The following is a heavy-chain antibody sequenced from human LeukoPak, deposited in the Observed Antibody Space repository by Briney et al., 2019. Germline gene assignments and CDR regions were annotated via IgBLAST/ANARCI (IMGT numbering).Heavy chain of an antibody. J-gene: IGHJ4*02. D-gene: IGHD3-22*01. CDR2: ISWNSGSI. Sequence: GRSLRLSCAASGFTFDDYAMHWVRQAPGKGLEWVSGISWNSGSIGYADSVKGRFTISRDNAKNSLYLQMNSLRAEDTAVYYCAKSRYYYDSSGSDYWGQGTLVTVSS. CDR1: GFTFDDYA. CDR3: AKSRYYYDSSGSDY. V-gene: IGHV3-9*01.